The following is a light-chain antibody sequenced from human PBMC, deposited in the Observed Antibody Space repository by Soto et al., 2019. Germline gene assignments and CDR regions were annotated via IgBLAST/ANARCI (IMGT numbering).Light chain of an antibody. Sequence: NFMPTQPNSVSQSPGKTLSISRTRSRGSIANNSVQWYQQRPGSAPTTVIYENNQRLSGVPDRFSGSTDGSSNSASLTISVLQTEDEADYYCQSYDSDFVVFGGGTQLTVL. CDR1: RGSIANNS. V-gene: IGLV6-57*04. CDR2: ENN. J-gene: IGLJ2*01. CDR3: QSYDSDFVV.